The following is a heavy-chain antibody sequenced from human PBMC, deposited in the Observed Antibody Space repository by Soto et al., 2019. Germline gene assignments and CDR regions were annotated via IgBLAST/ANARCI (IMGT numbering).Heavy chain of an antibody. J-gene: IGHJ6*02. CDR1: GFTFSSDA. V-gene: IGHV3-30-3*01. CDR2: ILYDGSNK. CDR3: ARDRFRFGESTFYYYYYYGMDV. Sequence: GGSLRLSCAASGFTFSSDAMHWVRQAPGKGLEWVAVILYDGSNKYYADSVKGRFTISRDNSKNTLYLQMNSLRAEDTAVYYCARDRFRFGESTFYYYYYYGMDVWGQGTTVTVSS. D-gene: IGHD3-10*01.